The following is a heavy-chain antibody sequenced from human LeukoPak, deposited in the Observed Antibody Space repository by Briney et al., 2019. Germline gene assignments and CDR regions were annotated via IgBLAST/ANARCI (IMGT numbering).Heavy chain of an antibody. CDR3: AREALRYFDWLWNGIDY. Sequence: ASVKVSCKASGYTFTSYGISWVRRAPGQGLEWMGWISAYNGNTNYAQKLQGRVTMTTDTSTSTAYMELRSLRSDDTAVYYCAREALRYFDWLWNGIDYWGQGTLVTVSS. CDR2: ISAYNGNT. D-gene: IGHD3-9*01. J-gene: IGHJ4*02. V-gene: IGHV1-18*01. CDR1: GYTFTSYG.